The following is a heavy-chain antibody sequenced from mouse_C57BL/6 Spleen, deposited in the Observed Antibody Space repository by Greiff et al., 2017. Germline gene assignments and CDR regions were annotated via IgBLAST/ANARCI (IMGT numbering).Heavy chain of an antibody. J-gene: IGHJ2*01. CDR3: ARCYYGSCILYYFDY. V-gene: IGHV1-26*01. Sequence: EVQLQQSGPELVKPGASVKISCKASGYTFTDYYMNWVKQSHGKSLEWIGDINPNNGGTSYNKKFKGKATLTVDTSSSTAHLELRSLTSEDSAVSNCARCYYGSCILYYFDYWGQGTTLTGSS. CDR2: INPNNGGT. D-gene: IGHD1-1*01. CDR1: GYTFTDYY.